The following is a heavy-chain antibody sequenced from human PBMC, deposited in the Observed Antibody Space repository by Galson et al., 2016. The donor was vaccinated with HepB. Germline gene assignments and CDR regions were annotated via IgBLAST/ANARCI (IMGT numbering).Heavy chain of an antibody. CDR2: SRNRLHSFTT. CDR3: TRGLLVTTFFYGMDV. V-gene: IGHV3-72*01. CDR1: GLTFSDHY. D-gene: IGHD2/OR15-2a*01. Sequence: SLRLSCAASGLTFSDHYMDWVRQAPGKGLEWVARSRNRLHSFTTEYAASVKGRFTISRDDSRSSLYLQMNSLKTEDTAVYYCTRGLLVTTFFYGMDVWGQGTTVTVSS. J-gene: IGHJ6*02.